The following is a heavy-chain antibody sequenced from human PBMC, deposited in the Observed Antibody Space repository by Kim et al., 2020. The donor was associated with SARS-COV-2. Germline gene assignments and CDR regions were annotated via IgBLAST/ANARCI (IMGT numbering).Heavy chain of an antibody. CDR2: IYTSGST. V-gene: IGHV4-4*07. D-gene: IGHD1-26*01. CDR3: ARIMGANKQGGYYYYYGMDV. J-gene: IGHJ6*02. Sequence: SETLSLTCTVSGGSISSYYWSWIRQPAGKGLEWIGRIYTSGSTNYNPSLKSRVTMSVDTSKNQFSLKLSSVTAADTAVYYCARIMGANKQGGYYYYYGMDVWGQGTTVTVSS. CDR1: GGSISSYY.